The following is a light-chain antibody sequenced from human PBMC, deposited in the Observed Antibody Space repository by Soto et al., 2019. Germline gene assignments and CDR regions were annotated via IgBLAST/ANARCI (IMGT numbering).Light chain of an antibody. CDR3: QQYNNGPPLT. CDR1: QSVSSN. V-gene: IGKV3-15*01. J-gene: IGKJ4*01. CDR2: GAS. Sequence: EIVMTPSPATLSVSPGERATLSCRASQSVSSNLAWYQQNPGQAPRLLIYGASTRATGIPARFSGSGSGTEFTLTISSLQSEDFAVYYCQQYNNGPPLTCGGGTKVEIK.